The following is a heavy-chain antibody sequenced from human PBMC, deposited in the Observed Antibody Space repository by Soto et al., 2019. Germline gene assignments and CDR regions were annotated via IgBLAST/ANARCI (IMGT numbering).Heavy chain of an antibody. CDR2: IGQDGSQR. CDR1: GFTFSNYW. V-gene: IGHV3-7*01. D-gene: IGHD2-21*01. Sequence: GGSLRLSCTASGFTFSNYWMSLVRQAPGKGLEWVANIGQDGSQRNYVDSVKGRFTISRDNAENSLYLQMNSLRAEDTAIYYCASDRHIGPWGEGTLVTVSS. J-gene: IGHJ5*02. CDR3: ASDRHIGP.